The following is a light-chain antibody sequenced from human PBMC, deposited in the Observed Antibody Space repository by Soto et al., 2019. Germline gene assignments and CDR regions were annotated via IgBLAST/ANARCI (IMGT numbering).Light chain of an antibody. Sequence: IQLTQSPSSVSASVGDSVTIPCRASQDISSHLAWYQQKPGKAPKVLIYAASTLEGGIPSRFSGSESGTDFTLTISSLQPEDFATYYCQQLNSYPLPFGGGTKVDI. V-gene: IGKV1-9*01. J-gene: IGKJ4*01. CDR1: QDISSH. CDR3: QQLNSYPLP. CDR2: AAS.